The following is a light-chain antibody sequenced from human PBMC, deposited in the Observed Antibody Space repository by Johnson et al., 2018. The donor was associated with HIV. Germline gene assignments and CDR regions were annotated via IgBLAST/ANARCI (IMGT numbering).Light chain of an antibody. CDR1: SSNIGNNY. Sequence: QSVLTQPPSVSAAPGQKVTISCSGSSSNIGNNYVSWYRQFPGTAPKLLIYENNKRPSGIPARFSGSKSGTSATLGIPGLQPGDEADYYCGTWDSSLSAHYIFGTGTKVTVL. V-gene: IGLV1-51*02. J-gene: IGLJ1*01. CDR3: GTWDSSLSAHYI. CDR2: ENN.